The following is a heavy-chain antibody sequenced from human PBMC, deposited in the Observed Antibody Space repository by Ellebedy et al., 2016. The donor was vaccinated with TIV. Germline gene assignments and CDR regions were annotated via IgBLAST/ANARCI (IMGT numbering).Heavy chain of an antibody. V-gene: IGHV3-30*01. J-gene: IGHJ6*02. Sequence: GRFTTSRDSTKNTLYLQMNSLRAEDTAVYYCARPVVPAAMLGGDYYYGMDVWGQGTTVTVSS. D-gene: IGHD2-2*01. CDR3: ARPVVPAAMLGGDYYYGMDV.